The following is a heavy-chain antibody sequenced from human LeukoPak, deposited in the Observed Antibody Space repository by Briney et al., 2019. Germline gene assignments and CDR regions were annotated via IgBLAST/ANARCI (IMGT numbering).Heavy chain of an antibody. CDR2: ISGSGGST. V-gene: IGHV3-23*01. J-gene: IGHJ4*02. CDR1: GFTFNNYV. Sequence: GGSLRLSCAASGFTFNNYVMTWVRKAPGKGLEWVSGISGSGGSTNYADSVKGRFTISRDNSKNTLNLQMNSLRAEDTAVYYCAKGVVVAPDVTPFDYWGQGTLVTVSS. D-gene: IGHD2-2*01. CDR3: AKGVVVAPDVTPFDY.